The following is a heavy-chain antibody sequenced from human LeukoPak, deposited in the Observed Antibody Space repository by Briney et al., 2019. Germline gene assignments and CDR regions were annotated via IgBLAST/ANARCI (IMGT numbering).Heavy chain of an antibody. J-gene: IGHJ5*02. CDR2: ISSNGGST. D-gene: IGHD2-15*01. V-gene: IGHV3-64*01. Sequence: GGSLRLSCAASGFTFSSYAMHWARQSPGKGLEYVSAISSNGGSTYYANSVKGRFTISRDNSKNTLYLQMGSLRAEDMAVYYCAKTPHCSGGSCYVRGFDPWGQGTLVTVSS. CDR1: GFTFSSYA. CDR3: AKTPHCSGGSCYVRGFDP.